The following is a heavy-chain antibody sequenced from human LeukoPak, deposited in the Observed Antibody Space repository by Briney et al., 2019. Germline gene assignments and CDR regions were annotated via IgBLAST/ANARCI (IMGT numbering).Heavy chain of an antibody. CDR2: INSDGSNI. CDR3: AKVPRGAGTSSGY. D-gene: IGHD3-3*01. V-gene: IGHV3-74*01. CDR1: GFTFSSYW. J-gene: IGHJ4*02. Sequence: HPGGSLRLSCAASGFTFSSYWMHWVRQAPGKGLVWVSRINSDGSNISYAASVKGRFTISRDNAKNTLYLQMNSLRAEDTAVYYCAKVPRGAGTSSGYWGQGTLVTVSS.